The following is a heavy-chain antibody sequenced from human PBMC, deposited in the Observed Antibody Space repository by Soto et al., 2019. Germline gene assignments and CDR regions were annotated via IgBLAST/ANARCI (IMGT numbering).Heavy chain of an antibody. Sequence: SETLSLTCTVSGGSISSSSYYWGWIRQPPGKGLEWIGSIYYSGSTYYNPSLKSRVTISVDTSKNQFSLKLSSVTAADTAVYYCARQGIDYSNSYYYYYYMDVWGKGTTVTVSS. D-gene: IGHD4-4*01. V-gene: IGHV4-39*01. CDR2: IYYSGST. CDR3: ARQGIDYSNSYYYYYYMDV. CDR1: GGSISSSSYY. J-gene: IGHJ6*03.